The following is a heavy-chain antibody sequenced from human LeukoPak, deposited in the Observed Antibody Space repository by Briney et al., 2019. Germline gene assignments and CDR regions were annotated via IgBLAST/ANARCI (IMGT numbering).Heavy chain of an antibody. Sequence: PSETLSLTCTVSSGSISSHHWTWIRQPPRKGLEYIGYVFYDGSTNYNPSLKSRVTISVDTSKNQFSLKLSSVTPADTAVYYCASGIAAQAGSFFYYYFIDVWAKGTTVTVSS. CDR3: ASGIAAQAGSFFYYYFIDV. CDR1: SGSISSHH. V-gene: IGHV4-59*11. J-gene: IGHJ6*04. D-gene: IGHD6-6*01. CDR2: VFYDGST.